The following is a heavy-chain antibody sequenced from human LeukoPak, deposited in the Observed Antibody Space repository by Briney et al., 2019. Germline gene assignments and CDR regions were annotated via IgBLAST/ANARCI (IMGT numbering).Heavy chain of an antibody. J-gene: IGHJ3*02. V-gene: IGHV1-69*13. D-gene: IGHD3-3*02. CDR2: IIPIFGTA. Sequence: ASVKVSCKASGGTFSSYAISWVRQAPGQGLKWMGGIIPIFGTANYAQKFQGRVTITADESTSTAYMELSSLRSEDTAVYYCARASFFRGRRKDDAFDIWGQGTMVTVSS. CDR1: GGTFSSYA. CDR3: ARASFFRGRRKDDAFDI.